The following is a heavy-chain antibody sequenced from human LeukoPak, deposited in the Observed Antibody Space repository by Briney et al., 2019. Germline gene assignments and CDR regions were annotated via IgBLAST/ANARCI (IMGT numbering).Heavy chain of an antibody. CDR3: ARYDGGSGPFDY. CDR2: LYNGGNT. V-gene: IGHV3-53*01. D-gene: IGHD3-10*01. J-gene: IGHJ4*02. CDR1: GFTVSGNY. Sequence: GGSLRLSCAVSGFTVSGNYMSWVRQAPGKGLEWVSVLYNGGNTYYADSVQGRFTVSRDNSKNTQYLQMNSPRAEDTAVYYCARYDGGSGPFDYWGQGTLVTVSS.